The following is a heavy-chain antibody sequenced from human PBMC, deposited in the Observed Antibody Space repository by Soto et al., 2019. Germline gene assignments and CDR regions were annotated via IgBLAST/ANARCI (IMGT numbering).Heavy chain of an antibody. V-gene: IGHV4-34*01. CDR1: GGSFSGYY. J-gene: IGHJ6*03. Sequence: ETLSLTCAVYGGSFSGYYWSWIRQPPGKGLEWIGEINHSGSTNYNPSLKSRVTISVDTSKNQFSLKLSSVTAADTAVYYCARGGSSSVLYYYYYYMDVWGKGTTVTVSS. CDR3: ARGGSSSVLYYYYYYMDV. D-gene: IGHD6-6*01. CDR2: INHSGST.